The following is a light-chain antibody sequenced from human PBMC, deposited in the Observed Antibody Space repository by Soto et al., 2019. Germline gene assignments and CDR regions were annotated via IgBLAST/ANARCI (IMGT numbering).Light chain of an antibody. Sequence: QSVLTQPPSASGAPGQPITISCSGRTSHVRDNDLNWDQQLPGTAPKLVTYNSNQGPSGVPDRVSGSKSGTSGSLAISGLQSEDEADYYCGAWDDSLKASVFGGGTELSVL. CDR2: NSN. V-gene: IGLV1-44*01. CDR3: GAWDDSLKASV. J-gene: IGLJ3*02. CDR1: TSHVRDND.